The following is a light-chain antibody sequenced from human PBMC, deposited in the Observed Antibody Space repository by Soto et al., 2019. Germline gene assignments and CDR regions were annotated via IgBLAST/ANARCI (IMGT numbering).Light chain of an antibody. Sequence: IVLTQSPGTLSLSPGERATLSCKASQRISGSYLAWYQQKPGQAPRLLIYGASTRATGIPARFSGSGSGTEFTLTISSLQSEDFAVYYCQQYNNWPPFMYTFGPGTKVDIK. V-gene: IGKV3-15*01. J-gene: IGKJ2*01. CDR1: QRISGS. CDR3: QQYNNWPPFMYT. CDR2: GAS.